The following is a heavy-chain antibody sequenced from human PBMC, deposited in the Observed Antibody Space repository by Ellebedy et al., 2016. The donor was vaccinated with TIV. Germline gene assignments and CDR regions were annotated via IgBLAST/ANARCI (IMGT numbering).Heavy chain of an antibody. J-gene: IGHJ4*02. Sequence: GGSLRLSXTASGFTFSDYYMSWIRQAPGKGLEWVSYISSSGSTIYYADSVKGRFTISRDNAKNSLYLQMNSLRAEDTAVYYCARAPYIAAAGRGPVDYWGQGTLVTVSS. D-gene: IGHD6-13*01. CDR2: ISSSGSTI. CDR3: ARAPYIAAAGRGPVDY. V-gene: IGHV3-11*01. CDR1: GFTFSDYY.